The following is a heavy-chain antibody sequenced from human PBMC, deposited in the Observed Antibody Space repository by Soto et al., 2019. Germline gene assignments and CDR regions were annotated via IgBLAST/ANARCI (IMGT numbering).Heavy chain of an antibody. CDR3: ARHYYDSSGPFDY. V-gene: IGHV1-69*13. J-gene: IGHJ4*02. CDR2: IIPIFGTA. CDR1: GGTFSSYA. D-gene: IGHD3-22*01. Sequence: SVKVSCKASGGTFSSYAISWVRQAPGQGLEWMGGIIPIFGTANYAQKFQGRVTITADESTSTAYMELSSLRSEDTAVYYCARHYYDSSGPFDYWGQGTLVTVSS.